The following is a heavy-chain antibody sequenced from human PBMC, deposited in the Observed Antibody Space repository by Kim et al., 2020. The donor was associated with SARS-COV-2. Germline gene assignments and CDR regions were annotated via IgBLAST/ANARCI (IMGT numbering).Heavy chain of an antibody. J-gene: IGHJ6*02. Sequence: GGSLRLSCTASGFTFGDYAMSWVRQAPGKGLEWVGFIRSKAYGGTTEYAASVKGRFTISRDDSKSIAYLQMNSLKTEDTAVYYCTRVGEITIFGVVIRNGGMDVWGQGTTVTVSS. V-gene: IGHV3-49*04. CDR2: IRSKAYGGTT. CDR1: GFTFGDYA. D-gene: IGHD3-3*01. CDR3: TRVGEITIFGVVIRNGGMDV.